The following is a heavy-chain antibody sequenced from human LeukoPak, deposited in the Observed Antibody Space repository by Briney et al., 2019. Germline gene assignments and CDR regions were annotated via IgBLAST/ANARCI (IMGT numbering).Heavy chain of an antibody. D-gene: IGHD3-22*01. CDR2: ISLRGRT. J-gene: IGHJ4*02. CDR3: ARHGYYDSTGYSFLRTNFDY. V-gene: IGHV4-4*02. CDR1: GGSITTTNF. Sequence: SETLSLTCGVSGGSITTTNFWSWVRQPPGGGLEWIGEISLRGRTQYNPSLKSRVNISIDESKNHLYLSLASVTAADTAVYYCARHGYYDSTGYSFLRTNFDYWGQGTLVTVSS.